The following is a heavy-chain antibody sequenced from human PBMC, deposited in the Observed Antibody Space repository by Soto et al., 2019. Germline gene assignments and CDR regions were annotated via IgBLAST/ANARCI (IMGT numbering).Heavy chain of an antibody. V-gene: IGHV4-4*02. J-gene: IGHJ4*02. CDR3: ARVGSGWYQFDY. CDR2: IYHSGST. D-gene: IGHD6-19*01. Sequence: PSETLSLTCAVSGGSISSSNWWTWVRQPPGRGLEWIGEIYHSGSTNYNPSLKSRVTISVDKSKNQFSLKLSSVTAADTAVYYCARVGSGWYQFDYWGQGTLVTVS. CDR1: GGSISSSNW.